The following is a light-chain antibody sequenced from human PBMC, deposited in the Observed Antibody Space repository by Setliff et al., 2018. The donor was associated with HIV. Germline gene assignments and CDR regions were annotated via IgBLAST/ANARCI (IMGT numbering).Light chain of an antibody. CDR1: GSDIGAFDY. V-gene: IGLV2-14*03. J-gene: IGLJ1*01. CDR2: DVS. Sequence: QSVLTQPASVSGSPGQSITISCLGTGSDIGAFDYVAWYQQVPDKAPKVILYDVSSRPSGVSNRFSGYKSGNTASLTISVLEAEDEADYFCSSYSSLNTPPFAFGAGTKVTVL. CDR3: SSYSSLNTPPFA.